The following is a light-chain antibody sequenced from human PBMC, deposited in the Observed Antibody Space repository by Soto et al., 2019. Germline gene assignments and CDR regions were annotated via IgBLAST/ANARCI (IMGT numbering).Light chain of an antibody. CDR3: QQRSNWL. Sequence: EIVLTQSPATLSSSPGERATLSCRASQGVSSYLAWYQQKPGQAPRLLIYDASSRATGIPARFSGSGSGTDFTLTISSLEPEDFAVYYCQQRSNWLFGGGTKVEIK. CDR1: QGVSSY. V-gene: IGKV3-11*01. CDR2: DAS. J-gene: IGKJ4*01.